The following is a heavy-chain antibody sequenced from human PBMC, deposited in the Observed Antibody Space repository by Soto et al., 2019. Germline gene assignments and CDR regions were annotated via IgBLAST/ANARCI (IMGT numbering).Heavy chain of an antibody. V-gene: IGHV3-21*01. J-gene: IGHJ4*02. D-gene: IGHD4-4*01. CDR3: ARVTHDDYSNYPPPPYFDY. CDR1: GFTFSSYS. Sequence: PGGSLRLSCAASGFTFSSYSMNWVRQAPGKGLEWVSSISSSSTYIYYADSLKGRFTVSRDNAKNSLYLQVNSLRAEDTAVYYCARVTHDDYSNYPPPPYFDYWGQGTLVTVSS. CDR2: ISSSSTYI.